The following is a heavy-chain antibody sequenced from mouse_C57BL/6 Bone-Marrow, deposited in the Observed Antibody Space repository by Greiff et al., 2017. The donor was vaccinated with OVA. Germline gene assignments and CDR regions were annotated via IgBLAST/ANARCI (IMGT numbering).Heavy chain of an antibody. CDR2: INYDGSCT. J-gene: IGHJ4*01. D-gene: IGHD2-3*01. V-gene: IGHV5-16*02. Sequence: EVLLVESEGGLVQPGSSMKLSCTASGFTFSDYYMAWVRQVPEKGLEWVANINYDGSCTYYLDSLKSRFIISRDNAKNILYLQMSSLKSEDTAMYYCTRVYDGYYPYAMDYWGQGTSVTVSS. CDR1: GFTFSDYY. CDR3: TRVYDGYYPYAMDY.